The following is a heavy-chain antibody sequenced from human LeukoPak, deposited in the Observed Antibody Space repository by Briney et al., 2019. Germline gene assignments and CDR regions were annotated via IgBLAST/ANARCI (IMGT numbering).Heavy chain of an antibody. D-gene: IGHD2-8*01. CDR2: INTNTGST. CDR1: GYTFTGHY. J-gene: IGHJ4*02. Sequence: ASVKVSCKASGYTFTGHYMHWVRQAPGQGLEWMGRINTNTGSTNYAQNFQGRVTMTRDTSISTAYMELSRLRSDDTAVYYCARCTNGTRGLFDHWGQGTLVTVSS. V-gene: IGHV1-2*06. CDR3: ARCTNGTRGLFDH.